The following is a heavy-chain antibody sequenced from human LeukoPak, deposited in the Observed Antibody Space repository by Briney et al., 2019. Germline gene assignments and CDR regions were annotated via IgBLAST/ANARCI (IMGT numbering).Heavy chain of an antibody. CDR1: GFTFSSYS. V-gene: IGHV3-21*01. Sequence: GGSLRLSCAASGFTFSSYSMNWVRQAPGKGLEWVSSISSSSSYIYYADSVKGRFTISRDNAKNSLYLQMNSLRAEDTAVYYCARDQLAAAGTVDYWGQGTLVTVSS. J-gene: IGHJ4*02. D-gene: IGHD6-13*01. CDR3: ARDQLAAAGTVDY. CDR2: ISSSSSYI.